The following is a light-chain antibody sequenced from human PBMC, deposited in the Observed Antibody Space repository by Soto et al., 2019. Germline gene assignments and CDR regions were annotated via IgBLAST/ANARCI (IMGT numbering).Light chain of an antibody. CDR1: QTVSSSY. Sequence: DIVLTQSPGTLSLSPGEGGTLSCSASQTVSSSYLAWYQQKPGQAPRLLIYGASSRSTGIPDRFSGSGSGKDFNLTNTRLEPEDAAVYYCQQYGRSPWTFGQGTKGEI. CDR3: QQYGRSPWT. V-gene: IGKV3-20*01. J-gene: IGKJ1*01. CDR2: GAS.